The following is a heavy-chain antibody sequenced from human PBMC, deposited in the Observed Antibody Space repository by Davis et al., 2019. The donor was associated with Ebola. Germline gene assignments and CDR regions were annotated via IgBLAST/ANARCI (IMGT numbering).Heavy chain of an antibody. CDR3: AREGYYFYGFDV. Sequence: GESLKISCAASGFTFSDYYMSWIRQAPGKGLEWVSYISSRSTYTYYADSVKGRFSISRDNAKNSLYLQMNSLTDEDTAMYYCAREGYYFYGFDVWGQGTTVTVSS. CDR2: ISSRSTYT. J-gene: IGHJ6*02. CDR1: GFTFSDYY. V-gene: IGHV3-11*06.